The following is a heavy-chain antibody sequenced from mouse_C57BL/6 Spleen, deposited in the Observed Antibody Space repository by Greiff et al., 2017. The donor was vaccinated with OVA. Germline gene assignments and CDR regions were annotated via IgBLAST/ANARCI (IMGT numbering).Heavy chain of an antibody. CDR2: IYPRSGNT. J-gene: IGHJ1*03. D-gene: IGHD1-1*01. V-gene: IGHV1-81*01. CDR1: GYTFTSYG. Sequence: VKLQQSGAELARPGASVKLSCKASGYTFTSYGISWVKQRTGQGLEWIGEIYPRSGNTYYNEKFKGKATLTADKSSSTAYMELRSLTSEDSAVYFCARSATTVVAPDWYFDVWGTGTTVTVSS. CDR3: ARSATTVVAPDWYFDV.